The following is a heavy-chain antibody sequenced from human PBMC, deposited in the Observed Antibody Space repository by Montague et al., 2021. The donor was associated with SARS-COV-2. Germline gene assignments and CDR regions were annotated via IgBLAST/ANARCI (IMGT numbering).Heavy chain of an antibody. D-gene: IGHD3-9*01. V-gene: IGHV4-34*01. CDR1: GGSFSVYY. J-gene: IGHJ6*03. CDR3: ARMRFFDWPPHYYMDV. Sequence: SETLSLTCAVYGGSFSVYYWSWIRQPPGKGLEWIGEINHSGSTNXNPSLKSRVTISVDTPKNQVSLKLSSVTAADTAVYYCARMRFFDWPPHYYMDVWGKGTTVTVSS. CDR2: INHSGST.